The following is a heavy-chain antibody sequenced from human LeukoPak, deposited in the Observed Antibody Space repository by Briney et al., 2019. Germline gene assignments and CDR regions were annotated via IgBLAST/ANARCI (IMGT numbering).Heavy chain of an antibody. V-gene: IGHV4-34*01. J-gene: IGHJ6*03. CDR1: GGSFSGYY. D-gene: IGHD6-13*01. CDR3: ASVTSSSSWSYGNYYYYMDV. Sequence: PSETLTLTCAVYGGSFSGYYWSWIRQPPGKGLEWIGEINHSGSTNYNPSLKSRVTISVDTSKNQFSLKLSSVTAADTAVYYCASVTSSSSWSYGNYYYYMDVWGKGTTVTVSS. CDR2: INHSGST.